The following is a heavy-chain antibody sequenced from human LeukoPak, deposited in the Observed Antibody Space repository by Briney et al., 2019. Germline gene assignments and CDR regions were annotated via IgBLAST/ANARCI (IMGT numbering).Heavy chain of an antibody. V-gene: IGHV3-7*05. D-gene: IGHD2-2*02. CDR3: ARGYMTADY. Sequence: GGSLRLSCVASGFTFNNYWRSWVRQPPGKGLEWVASIKQDGSDKYYVDSVRGRFTISRDNAKNSLYLQMSSLRAGDTAVYYCARGYMTADYWGQGSLVTVSS. J-gene: IGHJ4*02. CDR1: GFTFNNYW. CDR2: IKQDGSDK.